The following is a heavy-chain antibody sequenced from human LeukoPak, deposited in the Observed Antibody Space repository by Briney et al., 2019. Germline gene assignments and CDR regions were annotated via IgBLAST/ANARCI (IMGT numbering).Heavy chain of an antibody. Sequence: PGGSLRLSCAASGFTFSNAWMSWVLQAAGKGLEWVGRIKSKTDGGTTDYAAPVKGRFTISRDDSKNTLYLQMNSLKTEDTAVYYCTTDYLQTPTGYDTADYWGQGTLVTVSS. D-gene: IGHD3-22*01. CDR1: GFTFSNAW. V-gene: IGHV3-15*01. J-gene: IGHJ4*02. CDR3: TTDYLQTPTGYDTADY. CDR2: IKSKTDGGTT.